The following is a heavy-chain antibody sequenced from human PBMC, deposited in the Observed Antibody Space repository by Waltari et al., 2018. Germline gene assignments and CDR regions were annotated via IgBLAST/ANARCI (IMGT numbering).Heavy chain of an antibody. CDR1: GGSFSGYY. D-gene: IGHD4-4*01. J-gene: IGHJ6*02. Sequence: QVQLQQWGAGLLKPSETLSLTCAVYGGSFSGYYWSWIRQPPGKGLEWIGEINHSGSTHSTPSLKSRVTISVDTSKNQSSLKLCSVTASDTAVYYCARDYLLATVTTWGYYYYGMDVCGQGTTVTVSS. V-gene: IGHV4-34*01. CDR3: ARDYLLATVTTWGYYYYGMDV. CDR2: INHSGST.